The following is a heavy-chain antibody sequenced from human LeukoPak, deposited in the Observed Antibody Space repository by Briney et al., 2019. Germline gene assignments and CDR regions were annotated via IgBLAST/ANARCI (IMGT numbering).Heavy chain of an antibody. J-gene: IGHJ6*04. CDR3: ARGARYYGSGSYGGMDV. V-gene: IGHV3-13*05. CDR2: IGTAGDP. Sequence: GGSLRLSCAASGFTFSSYDMHWVRQAAGKGLEWVSAIGTAGDPYYPGSVTGRFTISRENAKNSLYLQMNSLRAGDTAVYYCARGARYYGSGSYGGMDVWGKGTTVTVSS. CDR1: GFTFSSYD. D-gene: IGHD3-10*01.